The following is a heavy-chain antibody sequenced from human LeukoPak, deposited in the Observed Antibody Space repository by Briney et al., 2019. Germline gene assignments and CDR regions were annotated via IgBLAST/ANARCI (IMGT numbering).Heavy chain of an antibody. Sequence: GSSVKVSCKASGGTFSSYAISWVRQAPGQGLEWMGRIIPILGIANYAQKFQGRVTITADESTSTAYMELSSLRSEDTAVYYCAGVGGAYGSGSYYNYDYYMDVWGKGTTVTVSS. D-gene: IGHD3-10*01. CDR2: IIPILGIA. CDR3: AGVGGAYGSGSYYNYDYYMDV. V-gene: IGHV1-69*04. CDR1: GGTFSSYA. J-gene: IGHJ6*03.